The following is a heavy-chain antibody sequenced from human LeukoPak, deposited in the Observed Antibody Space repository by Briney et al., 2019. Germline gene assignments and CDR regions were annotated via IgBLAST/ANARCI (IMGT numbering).Heavy chain of an antibody. J-gene: IGHJ3*02. D-gene: IGHD3-22*01. CDR3: ARLHDSSGYYYCDAFDI. V-gene: IGHV4-39*01. CDR1: GGSLSSSSYY. Sequence: SQTLSLTCAVSGGSLSSSSYYWGWIRQPPGKGLEWIGSISYSGSTYYNPSLRSRLTISADTSKNQFSLRLSSVTAADTAVYYCARLHDSSGYYYCDAFDIWGQGTKVTVSS. CDR2: ISYSGST.